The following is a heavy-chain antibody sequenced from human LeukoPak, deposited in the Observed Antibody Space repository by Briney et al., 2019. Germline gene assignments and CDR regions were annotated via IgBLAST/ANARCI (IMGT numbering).Heavy chain of an antibody. CDR1: GDSISSGGYY. J-gene: IGHJ6*02. Sequence: PSVTLSLTCTVSGDSISSGGYYWRWVCQHPGKGLEWIGYIYYSGSTYYKAFRKSRVTISIDTSKNQVTLKLSSVTATDTAVYYCARDSERYGDYGRDYYYGMDVWGQGTTVTVSS. D-gene: IGHD4-17*01. CDR2: IYYSGST. CDR3: ARDSERYGDYGRDYYYGMDV. V-gene: IGHV4-31*03.